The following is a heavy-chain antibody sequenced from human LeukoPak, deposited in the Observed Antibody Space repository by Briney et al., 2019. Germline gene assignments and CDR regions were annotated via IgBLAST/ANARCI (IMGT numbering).Heavy chain of an antibody. J-gene: IGHJ2*01. V-gene: IGHV3-43*02. Sequence: GGSLRLSCAASGFTFDDNAMHWVRQAPGKGLEWVSLISGDGGSTYYADSVKGRFTISRDNSKNSLYLQMNSLRTEDTAVYYCAQVLIFYWYFDLWGRGTLVTVSS. CDR2: ISGDGGST. D-gene: IGHD3-10*01. CDR3: AQVLIFYWYFDL. CDR1: GFTFDDNA.